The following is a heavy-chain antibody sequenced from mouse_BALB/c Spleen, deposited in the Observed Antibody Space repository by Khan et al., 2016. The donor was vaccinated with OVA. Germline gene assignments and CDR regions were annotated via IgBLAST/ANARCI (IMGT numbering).Heavy chain of an antibody. V-gene: IGHV14-3*02. D-gene: IGHD1-2*01. CDR3: CCSLLRYAIDY. CDR1: GFNIKDTY. CDR2: IDPANGKT. J-gene: IGHJ4*01. Sequence: VQLQQSGAEFVRPGASVKLSCTASGFNIKDTYLHWVKQRPEQGLEWIGRIDPANGKTKSDPEFQGKATLTADTSSNTADLQLSSLSSEDTAVDYCCCSLLRYAIDYWGQGTSVTVSS.